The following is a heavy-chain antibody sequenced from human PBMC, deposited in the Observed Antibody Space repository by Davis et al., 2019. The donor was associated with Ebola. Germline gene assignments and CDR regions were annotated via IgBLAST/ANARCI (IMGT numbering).Heavy chain of an antibody. CDR3: ARDYYDTSGYYQTWYFDL. Sequence: GGSLRLSCAASGFSCSHYSLNWVRQAPGKGLEWVSSISSSSTYIYYADSVKGRFTISRDNAKNSLYLQMNSLRAEDTAVYYCARDYYDTSGYYQTWYFDLWGRGTLVTVSS. J-gene: IGHJ2*01. D-gene: IGHD3-22*01. CDR2: ISSSSTYI. CDR1: GFSCSHYS. V-gene: IGHV3-21*01.